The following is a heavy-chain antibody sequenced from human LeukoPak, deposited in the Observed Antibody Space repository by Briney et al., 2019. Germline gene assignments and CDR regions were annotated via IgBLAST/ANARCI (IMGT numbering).Heavy chain of an antibody. D-gene: IGHD1-7*01. CDR3: AKVAPYGNYLFHY. Sequence: GGSVTLFCVGSGFNFCTYAMSWLRQAPGKGLEWVSGISGSGGSTNYADSVKGRFTIARDNSKNTLYLQMNRLGAEDTAVYYCAKVAPYGNYLFHYWGQGTRVTVSS. CDR1: GFNFCTYA. V-gene: IGHV3-23*01. CDR2: ISGSGGST. J-gene: IGHJ4*02.